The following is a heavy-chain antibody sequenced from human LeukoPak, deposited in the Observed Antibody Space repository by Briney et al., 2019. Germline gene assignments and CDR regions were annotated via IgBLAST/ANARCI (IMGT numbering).Heavy chain of an antibody. CDR1: GGSFSGYY. CDR3: AKDGAYGWNDKSDY. Sequence: SETLSLTCAVYGGSFSGYYWSWIRQPPGKGLEWIGEINHSGSTNYNPSLKSRVTISVDTSKNQFSLKLSSVTAADTAVYYCAKDGAYGWNDKSDYWGQGTLVTVSS. J-gene: IGHJ4*02. D-gene: IGHD1-1*01. V-gene: IGHV4-34*01. CDR2: INHSGST.